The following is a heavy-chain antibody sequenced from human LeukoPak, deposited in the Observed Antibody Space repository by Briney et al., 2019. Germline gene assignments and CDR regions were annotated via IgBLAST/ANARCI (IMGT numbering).Heavy chain of an antibody. CDR3: ARQSSGIAAAGTFTWFDP. CDR2: IYPGDSDT. V-gene: IGHV5-51*01. Sequence: GESLKISCKGSGYSFTSYWIGWVRQMPGKGLEWMGIIYPGDSDTRYSPSFQGQVTISADKSISTAYLQWSSLKASDTAMYYCARQSSGIAAAGTFTWFDPWGQGTLVTVSS. D-gene: IGHD6-13*01. CDR1: GYSFTSYW. J-gene: IGHJ5*02.